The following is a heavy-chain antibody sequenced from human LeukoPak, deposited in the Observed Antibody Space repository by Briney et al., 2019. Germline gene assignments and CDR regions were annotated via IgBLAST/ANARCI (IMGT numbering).Heavy chain of an antibody. CDR2: IANDAKTT. J-gene: IGHJ5*02. V-gene: IGHV3-30*18. D-gene: IGHD3-10*01. CDR1: GFAFSTYG. Sequence: PGGSLRLSCVASGFAFSTYGMHWVRQAPGKGLEWVAVIANDAKTTYYADSVKGRVTISRDNSKNTLYLQMNSLRVEDTAVYYCTKEGLVSESSWSAWFDPWGQGTLVTVSS. CDR3: TKEGLVSESSWSAWFDP.